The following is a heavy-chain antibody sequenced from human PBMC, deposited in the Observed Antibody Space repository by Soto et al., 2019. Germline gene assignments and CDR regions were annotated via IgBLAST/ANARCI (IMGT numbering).Heavy chain of an antibody. V-gene: IGHV4-34*01. CDR3: SRSRYDFWSDLYGMDV. J-gene: IGHJ6*02. D-gene: IGHD3-3*01. CDR1: GGSFSGYY. Sequence: PSETLSLTCAVCGGSFSGYYWSWIRQPPGKGLEWIGEINHSGSTNYNPSLKSRVTISVDTSKNQFSLKLSSVTAADTAVYYCSRSRYDFWSDLYGMDVWGQGTTVTVS. CDR2: INHSGST.